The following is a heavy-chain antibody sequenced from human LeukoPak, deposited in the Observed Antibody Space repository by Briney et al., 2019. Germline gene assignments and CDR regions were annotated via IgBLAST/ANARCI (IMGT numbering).Heavy chain of an antibody. D-gene: IGHD7-27*01. CDR1: GGSISSGGYY. CDR2: IYHSGST. Sequence: SETLSLTCTVSGGSISSGGYYWSWIRQPPGKGLEWIGYIYHSGSTYYNPSLKSRVTISVDTSKNQFSLKLSSVTAADTAVYYCARQPQTGDSAFDIWGQGTMVTVSS. J-gene: IGHJ3*02. V-gene: IGHV4-30-2*03. CDR3: ARQPQTGDSAFDI.